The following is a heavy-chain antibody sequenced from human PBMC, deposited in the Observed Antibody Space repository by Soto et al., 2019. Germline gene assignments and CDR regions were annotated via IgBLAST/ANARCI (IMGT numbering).Heavy chain of an antibody. J-gene: IGHJ4*02. CDR1: GYTFTHFG. D-gene: IGHD3-3*01. Sequence: ASVKVSCKASGYTFTHFGLDWVRQAPGQGLEWVGWISTYNGQTKYAQKFQARVTLTTDTSTATAYMELRGLRSDDTAVYYCARDRYNDFWSGYRYGYWGPGTLVTVSS. CDR3: ARDRYNDFWSGYRYGY. CDR2: ISTYNGQT. V-gene: IGHV1-18*01.